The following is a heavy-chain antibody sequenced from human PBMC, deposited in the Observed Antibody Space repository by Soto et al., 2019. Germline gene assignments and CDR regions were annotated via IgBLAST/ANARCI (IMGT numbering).Heavy chain of an antibody. CDR2: ISGSGGST. CDR1: GFTFTTYA. CDR3: ATLFFFYSDYLHSLFQF. D-gene: IGHD4-17*01. J-gene: IGHJ4*02. Sequence: GSLRLSCAASGFTFTTYAMTWVRQTPGRGLECVAVISGSGGSTHYADSVKGRFTISRDNSKSTLYMEMNSVRADDTAVYYCATLFFFYSDYLHSLFQFWAQGSLVPGSS. V-gene: IGHV3-23*01.